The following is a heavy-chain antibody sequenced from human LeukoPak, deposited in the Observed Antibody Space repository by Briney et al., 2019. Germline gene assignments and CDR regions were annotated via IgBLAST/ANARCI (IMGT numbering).Heavy chain of an antibody. CDR2: VYRDGNT. J-gene: IGHJ6*03. D-gene: IGHD6-6*01. CDR1: GYSISSGYY. Sequence: PSETLSLTCTVSGYSISSGYYWGWIRQPPGKGLEWVANVYRDGNTYYSPSLESRATISVDTSKNQFSLRLSSVTAADTAVYYCARLAALRGFYYYMDVWGKGATVTVSS. CDR3: ARLAALRGFYYYMDV. V-gene: IGHV4-38-2*02.